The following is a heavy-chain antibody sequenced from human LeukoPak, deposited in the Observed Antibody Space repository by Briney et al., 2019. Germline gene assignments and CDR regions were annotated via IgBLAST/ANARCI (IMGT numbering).Heavy chain of an antibody. V-gene: IGHV1-24*01. Sequence: ASVKVSCKVSGYTLTELSMHWVRQAPGKGLEWMGGFDPEDGETIYAQKFQGRVTMTEDTSTDTAYMELSSLRSDDTAVYYCARDQYDHVWGSHRPYFDYWGQGTPVTVSS. CDR2: FDPEDGET. CDR3: ARDQYDHVWGSHRPYFDY. CDR1: GYTLTELS. D-gene: IGHD3-16*02. J-gene: IGHJ4*02.